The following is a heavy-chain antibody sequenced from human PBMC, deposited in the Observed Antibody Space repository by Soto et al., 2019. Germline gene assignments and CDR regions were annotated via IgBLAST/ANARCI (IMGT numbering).Heavy chain of an antibody. CDR2: IRSKANSYAT. Sequence: PGGSLRLSCAASGFTFSGSAMHWVRQASGKGLEWVGRIRSKANSYATAYAASVKSRFTISRDDSKNTAYLQMNSLKTEDTAVYYCTRHSMHFFGVVYDYYYGMDVWGQGTTVTVSS. CDR3: TRHSMHFFGVVYDYYYGMDV. CDR1: GFTFSGSA. D-gene: IGHD3-3*01. J-gene: IGHJ6*02. V-gene: IGHV3-73*01.